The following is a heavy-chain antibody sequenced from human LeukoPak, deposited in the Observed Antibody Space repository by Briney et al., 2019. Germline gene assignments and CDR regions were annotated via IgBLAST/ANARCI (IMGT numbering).Heavy chain of an antibody. CDR3: ATDQPRYSGSYPFDY. CDR2: IKSEGESGTT. J-gene: IGHJ4*02. V-gene: IGHV3-15*01. CDR1: GLTISKAW. D-gene: IGHD1-26*01. Sequence: GGSLRLSCAASGLTISKAWMSWVRQGPGQGLEWVSRIKSEGESGTTDYAAPVKGRFTISRDDSKNTLYLEMNSLKTEDTAVYYCATDQPRYSGSYPFDYWGQGTLVTVSS.